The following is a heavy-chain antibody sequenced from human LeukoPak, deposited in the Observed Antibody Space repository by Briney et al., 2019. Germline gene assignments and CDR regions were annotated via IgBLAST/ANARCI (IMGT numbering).Heavy chain of an antibody. J-gene: IGHJ5*02. V-gene: IGHV1-18*01. CDR3: ARMAYDILTGYFQPNWFDP. D-gene: IGHD3-9*01. CDR2: ISGYNGNT. Sequence: EASVKVSCKASGYTFTNYGISWVRQAPGQGLEWMGWISGYNGNTKNVQKFRGRVTMTTDTSTSTAYMELRSLRSDDTAVYYCARMAYDILTGYFQPNWFDPWGQGTLVTVSP. CDR1: GYTFTNYG.